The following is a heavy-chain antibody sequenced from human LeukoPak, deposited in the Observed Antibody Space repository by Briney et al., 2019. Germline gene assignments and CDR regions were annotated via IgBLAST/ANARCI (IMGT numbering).Heavy chain of an antibody. CDR2: ISRSGSTK. Sequence: PGGSLRLSCAASGFTFSDYNMRWIRQAPGKGLEWVSSISRSGSTKYYADSVKGRFTISRDNAKNSLYLQMNSLRAEDTAVYYCARGSRSAFDIWGQGTMVTVSS. V-gene: IGHV3-11*04. J-gene: IGHJ3*02. CDR1: GFTFSDYN. CDR3: ARGSRSAFDI. D-gene: IGHD6-13*01.